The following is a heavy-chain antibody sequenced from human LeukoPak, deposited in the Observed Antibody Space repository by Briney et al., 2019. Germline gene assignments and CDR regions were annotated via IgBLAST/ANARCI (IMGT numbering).Heavy chain of an antibody. V-gene: IGHV2-5*02. Sequence: SGPTLVNPTQTLTLTCTFSGFSLTTSEVGVGWIRQPPGKALEWLALIYWDDDTRYSPSLKSRLTITKDTSKNQVVLTMTNMDPVDTATYYCAHSTLRYFDWQLSSTASDFDYWGQGTLVTVSS. J-gene: IGHJ4*02. CDR1: GFSLTTSEVG. CDR2: IYWDDDT. D-gene: IGHD3-9*01. CDR3: AHSTLRYFDWQLSSTASDFDY.